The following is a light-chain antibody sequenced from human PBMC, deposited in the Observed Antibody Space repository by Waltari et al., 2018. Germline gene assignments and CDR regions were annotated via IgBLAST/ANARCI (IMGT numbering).Light chain of an antibody. CDR2: GAS. CDR3: QQYGSSPPAYT. CDR1: QSVSSSY. J-gene: IGKJ2*01. Sequence: EIVLTQSPGTLSLSPGERATLSCRASQSVSSSYLAWYQQKPGQAPRLLLYGASSRATGIPDRFSGSGSGTDFTLTISRLEPEDFAVYYCQQYGSSPPAYTFGQGTKLEIK. V-gene: IGKV3-20*01.